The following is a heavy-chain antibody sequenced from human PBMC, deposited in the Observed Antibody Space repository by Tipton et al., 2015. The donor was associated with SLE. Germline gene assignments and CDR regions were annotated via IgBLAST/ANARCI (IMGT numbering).Heavy chain of an antibody. Sequence: TLSLTCAVYGGSFSGYYWSWIRQPPGRGLEWIGEINHSGSTNYNPSLKSRVTISADTSKKQFSLKLSSVTAADTAVYYCARTHHSSGWYCDYWGQGTLVTVSS. CDR1: GGSFSGYY. V-gene: IGHV4-34*01. D-gene: IGHD6-19*01. CDR2: INHSGST. J-gene: IGHJ4*02. CDR3: ARTHHSSGWYCDY.